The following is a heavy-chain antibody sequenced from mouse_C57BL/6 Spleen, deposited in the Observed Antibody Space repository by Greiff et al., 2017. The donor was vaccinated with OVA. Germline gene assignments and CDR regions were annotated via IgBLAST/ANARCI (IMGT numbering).Heavy chain of an antibody. J-gene: IGHJ4*01. V-gene: IGHV1-5*01. CDR3: AKGGYDSDYYAMDY. CDR2: IYPGNGGT. D-gene: IGHD2-2*01. Sequence: EVQLVESGTVLARPGASVKMSCKTSGYTFTSYWMHWVKQRPGQGLEWIGAIYPGNGGTSYNQKFKGKAKLTAVTSASTAYMELSSLTNEDSAVYYSAKGGYDSDYYAMDYWGQGTSVTVSS. CDR1: GYTFTSYW.